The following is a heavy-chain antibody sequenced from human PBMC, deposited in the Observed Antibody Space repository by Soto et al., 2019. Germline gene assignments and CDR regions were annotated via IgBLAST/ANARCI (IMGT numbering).Heavy chain of an antibody. CDR2: MNSNSGNT. V-gene: IGHV1-8*01. J-gene: IGHJ6*03. D-gene: IGHD3-10*01. CDR3: ARGARCYYRVYGCYMTV. CDR1: GYTFTSYD. Sequence: QVQLVQSGAEVKKPGASVKVSCKASGYTFTSYDINWVRQATGQGLEWMGWMNSNSGNTGYAQKFQGRVTMTRNTSLSTAYIEMSSLRSDDTAVYYCARGARCYYRVYGCYMTVWGKGTTVTV.